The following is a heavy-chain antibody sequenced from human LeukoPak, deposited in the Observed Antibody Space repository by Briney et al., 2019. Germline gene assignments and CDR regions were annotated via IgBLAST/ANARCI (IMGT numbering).Heavy chain of an antibody. CDR2: ISGDGGKT. J-gene: IGHJ4*02. Sequence: TGGSLRLSCAASGFNFDDYAMHWVRQAPGKGLEWVSVISGDGGKTYYADSVRGRFTISRDNSKNSLYLEMNSLRTEDTALYYCTKITMTSRDGSIYPFDSWGQGTLVTVSS. CDR1: GFNFDDYA. D-gene: IGHD5-24*01. CDR3: TKITMTSRDGSIYPFDS. V-gene: IGHV3-43*02.